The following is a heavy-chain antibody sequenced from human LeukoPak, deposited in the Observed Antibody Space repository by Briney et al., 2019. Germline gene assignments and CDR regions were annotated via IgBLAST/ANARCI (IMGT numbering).Heavy chain of an antibody. CDR1: GGSISSGDYY. CDR3: ARDRTAIDGSGSYFIFDY. CDR2: IYYSGST. Sequence: SETLSLTCTVSGGSISSGDYYWRWIRQPPGKGLEWIGYIYYSGSTYYNPSLKSRVTISVDTSKNQFSLKLSSVTAADTAVYYCARDRTAIDGSGSYFIFDYWGQGTLVTVSS. J-gene: IGHJ4*02. D-gene: IGHD3-10*01. V-gene: IGHV4-30-4*01.